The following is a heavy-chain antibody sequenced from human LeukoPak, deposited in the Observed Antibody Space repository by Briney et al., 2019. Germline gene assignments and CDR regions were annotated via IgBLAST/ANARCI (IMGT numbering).Heavy chain of an antibody. CDR2: IWYDGSNK. Sequence: GGSLRLSCAASGFTFSSYGMHWVRQAPGKGLEWVAVIWYDGSNKYYADSVKGRFTISRDNSKNTLYLQMNSLRAEDTAVYYCARDHPILLWFGELNWFDPWGQGTLVTVSS. CDR3: ARDHPILLWFGELNWFDP. D-gene: IGHD3-10*01. V-gene: IGHV3-33*01. J-gene: IGHJ5*02. CDR1: GFTFSSYG.